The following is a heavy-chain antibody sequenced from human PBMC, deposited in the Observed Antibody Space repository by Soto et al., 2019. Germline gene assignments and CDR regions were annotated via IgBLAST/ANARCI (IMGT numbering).Heavy chain of an antibody. Sequence: GGSLRLSCAASGFTFSGSSMHWVRQASGKGLEWVARSRSKANNYATTYAASVKGRFTISRDESKNTTYLQMNSLKTEDTAIYYCASLIYDGSNFYDNDYWGQGTLVTVSS. V-gene: IGHV3-73*01. J-gene: IGHJ4*02. CDR2: SRSKANNYAT. CDR3: ASLIYDGSNFYDNDY. D-gene: IGHD3-3*02. CDR1: GFTFSGSS.